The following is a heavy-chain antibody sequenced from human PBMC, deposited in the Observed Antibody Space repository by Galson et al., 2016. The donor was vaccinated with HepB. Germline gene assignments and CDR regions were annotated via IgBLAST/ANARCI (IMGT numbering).Heavy chain of an antibody. CDR3: ARGVFRYFDWLPYLDY. V-gene: IGHV3-7*01. CDR1: GFTFSSYG. J-gene: IGHJ4*02. D-gene: IGHD3-9*01. Sequence: SLRLSCAASGFTFSSYGMSWVRQAPGKGLEWVANIKQDGSEKYYGDSVKGRFTISRDNAKNSLYLQMNHLRAEDTAVYYCARGVFRYFDWLPYLDYWGQGTLVTVSS. CDR2: IKQDGSEK.